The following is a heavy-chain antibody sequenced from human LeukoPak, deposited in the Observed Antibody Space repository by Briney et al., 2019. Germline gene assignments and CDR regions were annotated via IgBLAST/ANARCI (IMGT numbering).Heavy chain of an antibody. V-gene: IGHV4-39*07. CDR1: GGSISSSSYY. CDR3: AREVTMVRSKFNNWFDP. J-gene: IGHJ5*02. CDR2: IYYTGNT. D-gene: IGHD3-10*01. Sequence: SETLSLTCTVSGGSISSSSYYWGWIRQPPGKGLEWIGSIYYTGNTYYNPSLKSRVTISVDTSKNQFSLKLSSVTAADTAVYYCAREVTMVRSKFNNWFDPWGQGILVTVSS.